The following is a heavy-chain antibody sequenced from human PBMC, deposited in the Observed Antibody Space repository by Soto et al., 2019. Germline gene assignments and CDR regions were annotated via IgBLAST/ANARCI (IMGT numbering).Heavy chain of an antibody. V-gene: IGHV3-30*18. CDR3: AKEQSYGYWRTAAY. J-gene: IGHJ4*02. CDR2: VTYEESEK. Sequence: QVQLVESGGGVVQPGRSLRLSCAASGFTFSSCGMHWVRQAPGKGLEWVAVVTYEESEKYYADSVKGRFTISRDNSKNAVYLQMNSLRVEDTAVYYCAKEQSYGYWRTAAYWGQGTLITVSS. D-gene: IGHD2-2*01. CDR1: GFTFSSCG.